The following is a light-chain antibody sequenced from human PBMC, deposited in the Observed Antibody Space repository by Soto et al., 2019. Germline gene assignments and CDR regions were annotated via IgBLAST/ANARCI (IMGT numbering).Light chain of an antibody. Sequence: QSALTQPASVSGSPGQSIAISCTGTSSDIGRYNFVSWYQQHPGKAPKLIIHDLTNRPSGVSSRFSGSKSDNTASLTISGLQAEDEAEYYCTSYTTSMSYVFGTGTKLTVL. CDR1: SSDIGRYNF. CDR2: DLT. V-gene: IGLV2-14*03. CDR3: TSYTTSMSYV. J-gene: IGLJ1*01.